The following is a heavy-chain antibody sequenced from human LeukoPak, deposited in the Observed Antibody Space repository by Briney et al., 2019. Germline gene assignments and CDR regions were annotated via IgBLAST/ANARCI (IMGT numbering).Heavy chain of an antibody. D-gene: IGHD5-24*01. V-gene: IGHV4-39*01. Sequence: SETLSLTCTVSGGSISSSSYYWGWIRQPPGKGLEWIRSIYYSGSTYYNPSLKSRVTISVDTSKNQFSLKLSSVTAADTAVYYCARSVEMAAGIRYWGQGTLVTVSS. CDR2: IYYSGST. CDR3: ARSVEMAAGIRY. CDR1: GGSISSSSYY. J-gene: IGHJ4*02.